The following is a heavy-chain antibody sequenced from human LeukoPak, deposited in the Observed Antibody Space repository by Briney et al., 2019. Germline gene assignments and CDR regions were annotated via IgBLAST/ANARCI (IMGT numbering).Heavy chain of an antibody. V-gene: IGHV4-59*01. D-gene: IGHD2-15*01. J-gene: IGHJ5*02. CDR2: IYYSGST. Sequence: SETLSLTCVVYGGSFSNYYWSWIRQPPGKGLEWIGYIYYSGSTNYNPSLKSRVTISLDTSKNQFSLKLSSVTAADTAVYYCARAYCSGGSCYSSRGMFDPWGQGTLVTVSS. CDR1: GGSFSNYY. CDR3: ARAYCSGGSCYSSRGMFDP.